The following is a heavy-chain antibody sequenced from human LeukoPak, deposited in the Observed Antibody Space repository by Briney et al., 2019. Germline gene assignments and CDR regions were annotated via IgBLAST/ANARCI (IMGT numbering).Heavy chain of an antibody. D-gene: IGHD5-18*01. CDR2: INPNSGGT. CDR1: GYXFTGYY. J-gene: IGHJ4*02. Sequence: ASVKVSCKASGYXFTGYYIHWVRQAPGQGLEWMGWINPNSGGTNYAQKFQGRVTMTRDTFISTAYMELSRLRSDDTAVYYCARDGIRGYSYGYFDYWGQGTLVTGSS. CDR3: ARDGIRGYSYGYFDY. V-gene: IGHV1-2*02.